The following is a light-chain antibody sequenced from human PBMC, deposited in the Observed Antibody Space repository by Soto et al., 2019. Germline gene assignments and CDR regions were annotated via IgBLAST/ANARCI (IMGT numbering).Light chain of an antibody. CDR3: QQYYSTPFT. CDR2: WAS. V-gene: IGKV4-1*01. Sequence: DIVMTQSPDSLAVSLGERATINCKSSQSVLYSSNNKNYLAWYQQKPGQPPKLLVYWASTRESGVSDRFSGSGSGTDVTLTISSLQAEDVAVYYCQQYYSTPFTFGPGTKVDIK. CDR1: QSVLYSSNNKNY. J-gene: IGKJ3*01.